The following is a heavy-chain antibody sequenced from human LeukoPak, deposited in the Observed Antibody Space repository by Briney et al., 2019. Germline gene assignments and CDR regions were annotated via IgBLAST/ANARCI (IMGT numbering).Heavy chain of an antibody. D-gene: IGHD3-22*01. CDR2: ISSTGSTT. CDR1: GFTFSSYE. J-gene: IGHJ4*02. CDR3: ASDPYYYDSSGGSFDY. Sequence: QPGGSLRLSCAASGFTFSSYEMNWVRQAPGKGLEWVSYISSTGSTTYYADSVKGRFTISRDNAQNSLYLQMNSLRDEDTAVYYCASDPYYYDSSGGSFDYWGQGTLVTVSS. V-gene: IGHV3-48*03.